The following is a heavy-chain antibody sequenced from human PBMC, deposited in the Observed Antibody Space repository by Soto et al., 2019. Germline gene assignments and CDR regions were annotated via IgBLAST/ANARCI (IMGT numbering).Heavy chain of an antibody. CDR2: IWYDGSNK. V-gene: IGHV3-33*01. CDR3: ARERNGDYHYYYYTDV. Sequence: QVQLVESGGGVVQPGRSLRLSCAASGFTFSSYGMHWVRQAPGKGLEWVAVIWYDGSNKYYADSVKGRFTISRDNSKNTLYLQMNSLRAEDTAVYYCARERNGDYHYYYYTDVWGKGTTVTVSS. J-gene: IGHJ6*03. D-gene: IGHD4-17*01. CDR1: GFTFSSYG.